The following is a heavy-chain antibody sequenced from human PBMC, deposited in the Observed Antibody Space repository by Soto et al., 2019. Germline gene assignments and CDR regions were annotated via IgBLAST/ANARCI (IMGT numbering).Heavy chain of an antibody. V-gene: IGHV4-39*01. CDR2: IYYSGST. Sequence: SATLSITCTVSGGSISGSSYYWGWIRQPPGKGLEWIGSIYYSGSTYYNPSLKSRVTISVDTSKSQFSLKLSSVTAADTAVYYCARHAASQYYYDSSRYAKEFDYWGQGTLVTVSS. CDR1: GGSISGSSYY. J-gene: IGHJ4*02. D-gene: IGHD3-22*01. CDR3: ARHAASQYYYDSSRYAKEFDY.